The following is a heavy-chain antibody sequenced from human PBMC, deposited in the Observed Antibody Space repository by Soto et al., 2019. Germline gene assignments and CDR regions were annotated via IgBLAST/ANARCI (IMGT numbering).Heavy chain of an antibody. V-gene: IGHV1-69*05. J-gene: IGHJ6*02. CDR3: ARSCVSPRRLYYYGMAV. D-gene: IGHD6-6*01. Sequence: QVQLVQSGAEVKKPGSSVKVSCKASGGTFSSYAISWVRQAPGQGLEWMGGIIPIFGTANYAQKFQGRVTITPAEATSTAYMKLGSLRADDTAVYSCARSCVSPRRLYYYGMAVWGQGTTVTVSS. CDR1: GGTFSSYA. CDR2: IIPIFGTA.